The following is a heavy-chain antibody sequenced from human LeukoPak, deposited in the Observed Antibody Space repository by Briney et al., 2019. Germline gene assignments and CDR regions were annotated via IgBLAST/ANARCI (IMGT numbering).Heavy chain of an antibody. V-gene: IGHV3-9*01. J-gene: IGHJ4*02. Sequence: PGGSLRLSCAASGFTFDDYAMHWVRQAPGKNLEWVSGITWNSGSIVYADSVKGRFTISRDNAKNSLYLQMNSLRAEDTALYYCAKGAYTSSWYSFDYWGQGTLVTVSS. D-gene: IGHD6-13*01. CDR1: GFTFDDYA. CDR2: ITWNSGSI. CDR3: AKGAYTSSWYSFDY.